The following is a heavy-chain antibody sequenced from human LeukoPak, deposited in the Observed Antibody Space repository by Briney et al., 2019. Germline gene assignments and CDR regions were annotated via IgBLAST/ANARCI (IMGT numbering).Heavy chain of an antibody. Sequence: ASVKVSCKVSGYTLTELSMHWVRQAPGKGLEWMGGFDPEDGETIYAQKFQGRVTMTEDTSTDTAYMELSSLRSEDTAVYYCATIYRYCSCTSCYKFDYWGQGTLVTVSS. CDR3: ATIYRYCSCTSCYKFDY. D-gene: IGHD2-2*02. V-gene: IGHV1-24*01. CDR1: GYTLTELS. CDR2: FDPEDGET. J-gene: IGHJ4*02.